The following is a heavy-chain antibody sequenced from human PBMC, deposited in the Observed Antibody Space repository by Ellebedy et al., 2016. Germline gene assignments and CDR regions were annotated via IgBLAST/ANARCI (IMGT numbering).Heavy chain of an antibody. Sequence: GGSLRLSCAASGFTFSSYAMSWVRQAPGKGLEWVSAISGSGGSTYYADSVKGRFTISRDNSKNTLFLQMNSLRAEDTAVYYCAKSTKRVAGTSYYFDYWGQGTLVTVSS. CDR1: GFTFSSYA. CDR2: ISGSGGST. V-gene: IGHV3-23*01. D-gene: IGHD6-19*01. J-gene: IGHJ4*02. CDR3: AKSTKRVAGTSYYFDY.